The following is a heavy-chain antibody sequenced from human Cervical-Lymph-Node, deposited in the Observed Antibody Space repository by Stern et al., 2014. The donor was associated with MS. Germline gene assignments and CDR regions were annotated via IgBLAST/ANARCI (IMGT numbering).Heavy chain of an antibody. Sequence: EVQLVESGGGLVQPGRSLRLSCAASGFTFDDYVMPWVRQAPGKGLEWVSAISWNSGSIGYADSVKGRFTISRVNAKNSLYLQMNSLRAEDTALYYCAKGAAAGPFDYWGQGTLVTVSS. J-gene: IGHJ4*02. CDR2: ISWNSGSI. CDR3: AKGAAAGPFDY. V-gene: IGHV3-9*01. D-gene: IGHD6-13*01. CDR1: GFTFDDYV.